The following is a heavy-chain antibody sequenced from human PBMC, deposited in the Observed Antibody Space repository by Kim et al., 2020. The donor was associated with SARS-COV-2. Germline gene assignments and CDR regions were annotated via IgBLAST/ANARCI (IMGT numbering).Heavy chain of an antibody. CDR3: ARGRMTTASLFAIGVY. J-gene: IGHJ4*02. V-gene: IGHV1-2*06. CDR1: GYTFTGYY. D-gene: IGHD1-1*01. Sequence: ASVKVSCKVSGYTFTGYYVHWVRQAPGQGLEWMGQINPNSGGTNYAQKFQGRVTMTRDTSISTAYMELSRLISDDTAIYYCARGRMTTASLFAIGVYWGQGTLVTVSS. CDR2: INPNSGGT.